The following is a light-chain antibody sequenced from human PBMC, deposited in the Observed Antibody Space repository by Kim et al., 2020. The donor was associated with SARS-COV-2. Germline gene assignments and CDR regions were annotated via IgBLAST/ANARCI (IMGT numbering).Light chain of an antibody. V-gene: IGLV2-11*03. CDR2: DVT. J-gene: IGLJ3*02. CDR1: SSDVGGYNA. CDR3: CSYAGRYSWV. Sequence: GQSVTISFTGSSSDVGGYNAVSWYQQHPDKAPKVMIYDVTQRPSGVPDRFSGSKSGNTASLTISGLQAEDEADYYCCSYAGRYSWVFGGGTQLTVL.